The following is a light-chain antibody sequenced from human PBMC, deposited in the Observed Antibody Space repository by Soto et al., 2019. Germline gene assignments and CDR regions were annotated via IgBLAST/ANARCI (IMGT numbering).Light chain of an antibody. V-gene: IGKV3-20*01. CDR1: QSVSNY. J-gene: IGKJ1*01. Sequence: DIVLTQSPGTLSLSPGERATLSCRASQSVSNYLAWYQQKPGQAPRLLIYGASRRATVIPDRFSGSGSGTDFTLTISRLEPEDFAVYYCQQYGGSPQTFGQGTNVEIK. CDR3: QQYGGSPQT. CDR2: GAS.